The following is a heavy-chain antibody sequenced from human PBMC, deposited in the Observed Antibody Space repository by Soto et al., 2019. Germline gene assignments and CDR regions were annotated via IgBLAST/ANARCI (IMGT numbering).Heavy chain of an antibody. CDR2: TYSGGNT. J-gene: IGHJ4*02. D-gene: IGHD1-26*01. CDR1: GFTVSSNY. V-gene: IGHV3-53*01. Sequence: GGSLRLSCAASGFTVSSNYMSWVRQAPGKGLEWLSVTYSGGNTYYADSVKGRFTISRDNSKNTLYLQMNSLRAEDTAVYYCARGSSGSYAPGYWRQGTLATVSS. CDR3: ARGSSGSYAPGY.